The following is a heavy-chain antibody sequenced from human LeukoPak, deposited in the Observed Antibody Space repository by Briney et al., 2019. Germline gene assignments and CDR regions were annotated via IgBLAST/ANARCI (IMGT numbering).Heavy chain of an antibody. CDR1: GYTFTSYG. V-gene: IGHV1-18*01. Sequence: ASVKVSCKASGYTFTSYGISWVRQAPGQGLEWMGWISAYNGNTNYAQKLQGRVTMTEDTSTDTAYMELSSLRSEDTAVYYCATALVYYDRGDDAFEIWAQGKMVTVS. J-gene: IGHJ3*02. CDR2: ISAYNGNT. D-gene: IGHD3-22*01. CDR3: ATALVYYDRGDDAFEI.